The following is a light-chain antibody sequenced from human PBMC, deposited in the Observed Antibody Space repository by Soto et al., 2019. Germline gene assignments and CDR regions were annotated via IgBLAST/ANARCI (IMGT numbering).Light chain of an antibody. Sequence: DIQMSQSPSSLSGSVGDRVTITCRASQSISSWLAWYQQKPGKAPKLLIYDASSLESGVPSRFSGSGSGTEFTLTISSLQPDDFATYYCQQSNTFWTFGQGTKVDIK. V-gene: IGKV1-5*01. J-gene: IGKJ1*01. CDR1: QSISSW. CDR3: QQSNTFWT. CDR2: DAS.